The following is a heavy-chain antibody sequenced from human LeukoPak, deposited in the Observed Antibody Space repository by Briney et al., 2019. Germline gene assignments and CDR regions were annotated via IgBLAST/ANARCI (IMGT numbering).Heavy chain of an antibody. CDR3: ARDLTGRNYFDY. V-gene: IGHV3-33*01. CDR2: IWYDGSNK. CDR1: GFTFSYYG. D-gene: IGHD3-9*01. Sequence: GGSLRLSCATSGFTFSYYGIHWVRQAPGKGRERGAVIWYDGSNKYYADSVKGRFTISRDNSKNTLYLQMNSLRAEDTAVYYCARDLTGRNYFDYWGQGTLVTVSS. J-gene: IGHJ4*02.